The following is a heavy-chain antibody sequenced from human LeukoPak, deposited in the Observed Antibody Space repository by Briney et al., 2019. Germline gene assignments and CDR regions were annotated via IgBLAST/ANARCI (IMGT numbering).Heavy chain of an antibody. D-gene: IGHD2-15*01. CDR1: GFTFSSYA. V-gene: IGHV3-23*01. CDR2: ISGSGGST. CDR3: AKVGLVVVVAATLGAFDI. J-gene: IGHJ3*02. Sequence: GGSLRLSCAASGFTFSSYAMSWVRRAPGKGLEWVSAISGSGGSTYYADSVKGRFTISRDNSKNTLYLQMNSLRAEDTAVYYCAKVGLVVVVAATLGAFDIWGQGTMVTASS.